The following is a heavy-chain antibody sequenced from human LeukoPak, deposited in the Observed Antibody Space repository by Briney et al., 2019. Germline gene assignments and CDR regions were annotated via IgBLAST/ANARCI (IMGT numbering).Heavy chain of an antibody. CDR3: ARGSRYCSSTSCYSFDY. CDR1: GFTFNSFW. V-gene: IGHV3-7*01. CDR2: IKQGGSEK. J-gene: IGHJ4*02. Sequence: PGGSLRLSCAASGFTFNSFWMSWVRQAPGKGLEWVANIKQGGSEKYYVDSVRGRFTISRDNAKNSLYLQMNSLRAEDTAVYYCARGSRYCSSTSCYSFDYWGQGNLVTVSS. D-gene: IGHD2-2*02.